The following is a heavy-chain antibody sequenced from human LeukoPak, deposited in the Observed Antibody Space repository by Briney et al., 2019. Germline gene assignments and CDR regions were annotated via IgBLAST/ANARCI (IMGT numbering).Heavy chain of an antibody. CDR3: AKDGGWTTVTTREIDY. J-gene: IGHJ4*02. Sequence: GGSLRLSCAASGFTVSSNYMSWVRQAPGKGLEWVSVIYSGGSTYYADSVKGRFTISRDNSENTLYLQMNSLRVEDTAVYYCAKDGGWTTVTTREIDYWGQGTLVTVSS. CDR1: GFTVSSNY. D-gene: IGHD4-17*01. V-gene: IGHV3-66*02. CDR2: IYSGGST.